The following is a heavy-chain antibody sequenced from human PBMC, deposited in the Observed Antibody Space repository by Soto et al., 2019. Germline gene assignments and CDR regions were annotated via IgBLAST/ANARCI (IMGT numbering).Heavy chain of an antibody. J-gene: IGHJ3*02. CDR3: ASAQRSSSFSSDAFDI. V-gene: IGHV1-3*01. CDR1: GYTFTSYA. CDR2: INAIHGKT. D-gene: IGHD6-13*01. Sequence: GASVKVSCKASGYTFTSYAMHWVRQAPGQRLEWMGWINAIHGKTNYSQKFQGRVTITRDKSTSTAYMELSSLRSEDTAVYYCASAQRSSSFSSDAFDIWGQGTMVTVSS.